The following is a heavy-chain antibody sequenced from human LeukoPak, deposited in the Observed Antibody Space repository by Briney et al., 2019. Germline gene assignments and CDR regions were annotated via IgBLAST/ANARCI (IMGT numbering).Heavy chain of an antibody. Sequence: GAPVKVSCKASGYTFTGYYMHWVRQAPGQGLEWMGWINPNSGGTNYAQKFQGRVTMTRDTSISTAYMELSRLRSDDTAVYYCARDLHSGIAVAGEFDYWGQGTLVTVSS. J-gene: IGHJ4*02. V-gene: IGHV1-2*02. CDR1: GYTFTGYY. D-gene: IGHD6-19*01. CDR3: ARDLHSGIAVAGEFDY. CDR2: INPNSGGT.